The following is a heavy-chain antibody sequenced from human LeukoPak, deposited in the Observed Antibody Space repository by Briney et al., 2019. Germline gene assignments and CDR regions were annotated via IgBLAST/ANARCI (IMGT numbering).Heavy chain of an antibody. CDR3: ARDLSGVAGYTYGRGIDY. D-gene: IGHD5-18*01. CDR2: ISGSGDNT. J-gene: IGHJ4*02. V-gene: IGHV3-23*01. CDR1: GFTFSSHG. Sequence: GGSLRLSCAASGFTFSSHGMSWVRQAPGKGLEWVSTISGSGDNTYYADSVKGRFTISRDNSKNTLYLQMNSLRAEDTAVYYCARDLSGVAGYTYGRGIDYWGQGTLVTVSS.